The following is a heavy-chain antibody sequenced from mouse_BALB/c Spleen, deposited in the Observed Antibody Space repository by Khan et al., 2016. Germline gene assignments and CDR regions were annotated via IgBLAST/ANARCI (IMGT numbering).Heavy chain of an antibody. V-gene: IGHV1-7*01. J-gene: IGHJ4*01. CDR3: ARGGLYGNYGYYAMDY. CDR1: GYTFTSYW. D-gene: IGHD2-1*01. Sequence: QVRLQQSGAELAKPGASVKMSCKASGYTFTSYWMHWVKQRPGQGLEWIGYINPSTGYTEYNQKFKDKATLTADTSSSTAYMQLSSLTSEDSAGYDCARGGLYGNYGYYAMDYWGQGTSVTVSS. CDR2: INPSTGYT.